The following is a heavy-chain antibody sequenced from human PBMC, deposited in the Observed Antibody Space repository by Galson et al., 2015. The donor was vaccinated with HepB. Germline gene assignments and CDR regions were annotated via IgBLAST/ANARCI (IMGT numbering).Heavy chain of an antibody. Sequence: SVKVSCKASGYTLSRYTMNWVRQAPGQGPEWMGWSGGYNGDAHYAWKFQDRVTMTTDTSTGTAYLELTSLGSDDTAVYYCARGGMAAIGGPTFDYWGQGTLVTVSS. V-gene: IGHV1-18*01. CDR3: ARGGMAAIGGPTFDY. D-gene: IGHD5-24*01. CDR2: SGGYNGDA. CDR1: GYTLSRYT. J-gene: IGHJ4*02.